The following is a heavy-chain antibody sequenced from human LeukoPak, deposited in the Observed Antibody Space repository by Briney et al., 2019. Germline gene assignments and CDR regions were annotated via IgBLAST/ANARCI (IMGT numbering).Heavy chain of an antibody. V-gene: IGHV3-23*01. J-gene: IGHJ3*02. CDR3: AKDHRVYDKTPTAFDI. CDR2: VSGSGGGT. D-gene: IGHD5/OR15-5a*01. Sequence: PGGSLRLSCAASGFTFSSYAMNWVRQAPGKGLEWVSGVSGSGGGTYYADSVKGRFTISRDNSKTTLYLQMNSLRAEDTAVYYCAKDHRVYDKTPTAFDIWGQGTLVTVSS. CDR1: GFTFSSYA.